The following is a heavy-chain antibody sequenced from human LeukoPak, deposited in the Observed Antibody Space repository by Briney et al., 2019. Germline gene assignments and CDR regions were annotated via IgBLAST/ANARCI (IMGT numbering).Heavy chain of an antibody. CDR2: ITSSGATK. CDR3: ARDPGYSNNFDY. V-gene: IGHV3-48*03. D-gene: IGHD4-11*01. Sequence: PGGSLRLSCAASGFTFSSFEMTWVRQAPGWGLEWISYITSSGATKKYADSVKGRFTISRDNAKNSLYLQMNSLRAEDTAVYYCARDPGYSNNFDYWGQGTLVTVSS. J-gene: IGHJ4*02. CDR1: GFTFSSFE.